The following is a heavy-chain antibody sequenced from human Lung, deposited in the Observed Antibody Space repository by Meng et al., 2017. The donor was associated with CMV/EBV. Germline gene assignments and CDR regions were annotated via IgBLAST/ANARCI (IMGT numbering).Heavy chain of an antibody. CDR2: ISWNSGSI. D-gene: IGHD6-19*01. Sequence: GGSLRLSCAASGFTFGDYAMHGVRQAPGKGLEWVPGISWNSGSIGYADSVKGRFTISRDNAKNSLYLQMNSLRAEDAALYYCAKESSGFDYWVKGTMVTVSS. V-gene: IGHV3-9*01. CDR1: GFTFGDYA. J-gene: IGHJ4*02. CDR3: AKESSGFDY.